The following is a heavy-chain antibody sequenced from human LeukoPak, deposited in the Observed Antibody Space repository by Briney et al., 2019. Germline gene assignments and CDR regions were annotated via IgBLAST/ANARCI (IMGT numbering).Heavy chain of an antibody. Sequence: GASVKVSCKASGYTFTGYYMHWVRQAPGQGLEWMGWINPNSGGTNYAQKFQGRATMTRDTSISTAYMELSRLRSDDTAVYYCARGGSGRYLGWYDYWGQGTLVTVSS. CDR1: GYTFTGYY. D-gene: IGHD6-19*01. V-gene: IGHV1-2*02. CDR2: INPNSGGT. J-gene: IGHJ4*02. CDR3: ARGGSGRYLGWYDY.